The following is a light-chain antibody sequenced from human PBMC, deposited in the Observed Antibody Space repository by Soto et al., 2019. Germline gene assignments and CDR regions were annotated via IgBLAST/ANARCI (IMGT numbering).Light chain of an antibody. J-gene: IGKJ1*01. CDR2: DAS. CDR1: ESISIW. CDR3: QQYETFSGT. Sequence: DIQMTQSPSTLSASVGDTVTITCRASESISIWLAWYQQKPGEAPKLLIYDASALPRGVPSRFSGSGSGTKFTLTIASLQPDDFATYYCQQYETFSGTFGPGTKVDIK. V-gene: IGKV1-5*01.